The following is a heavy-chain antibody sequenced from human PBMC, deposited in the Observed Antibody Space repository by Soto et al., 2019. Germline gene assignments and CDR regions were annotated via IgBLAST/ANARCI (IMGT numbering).Heavy chain of an antibody. Sequence: SETLSLTCAVYGGSFSGYYWGWIRQPPGKGLEWIGEINHSGSTNYNPSLKSRVTISVDTSKNQFSLKLSSVTAADTAVYYCARGPRILRFDYWGQGTLVTVSS. CDR1: GGSFSGYY. J-gene: IGHJ4*02. V-gene: IGHV4-34*01. CDR2: INHSGST. CDR3: ARGPRILRFDY. D-gene: IGHD2-15*01.